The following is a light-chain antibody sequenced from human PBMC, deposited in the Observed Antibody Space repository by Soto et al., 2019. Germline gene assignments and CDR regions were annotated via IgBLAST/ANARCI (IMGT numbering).Light chain of an antibody. CDR2: WSS. CDR1: QSVLYSSNNKNY. CDR3: QQYYSPPCT. Sequence: DIVMTQSPDSLAVSLGERATINCKSSQSVLYSSNNKNYLAWYQQKPGQPPKLLIYWSSTRESGVADRFSGSGSGTDFTLTISRLQAGDVAIYYCQQYYSPPCTFGQGTRVEI. V-gene: IGKV4-1*01. J-gene: IGKJ1*01.